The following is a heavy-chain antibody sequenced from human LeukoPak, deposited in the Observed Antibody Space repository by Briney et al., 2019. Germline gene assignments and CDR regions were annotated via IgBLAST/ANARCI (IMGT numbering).Heavy chain of an antibody. CDR2: IDTSGST. J-gene: IGHJ4*02. CDR3: AKDSGGYSWFDY. Sequence: SETLSLTCTVSGVSISRGSYYWSWIRQPAGKGLEWIGRIDTSGSTNYNPSLRSRVTISLDTSKNLFSLTLSSVTAADTAVYYCAKDSGGYSWFDYWGQGTVVTVSS. V-gene: IGHV4-61*02. CDR1: GVSISRGSYY. D-gene: IGHD3-10*01.